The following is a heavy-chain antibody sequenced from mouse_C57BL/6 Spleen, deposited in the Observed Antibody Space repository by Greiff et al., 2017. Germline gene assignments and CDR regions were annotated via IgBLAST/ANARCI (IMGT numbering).Heavy chain of an antibody. CDR1: GYTFTSYW. D-gene: IGHD1-1*01. V-gene: IGHV1-64*01. CDR3: ARGGDFDYGTL. CDR2: IHPNSGST. J-gene: IGHJ3*01. Sequence: QVQLQQPGAELVKPGASVKLSCKASGYTFTSYWMHWVKQRPGQGLEWIGMIHPNSGSTNYNEKFKSKATLTVDKSSSTAYMQLSSLSSEDSAVYYCARGGDFDYGTLWGQGTLVTVSA.